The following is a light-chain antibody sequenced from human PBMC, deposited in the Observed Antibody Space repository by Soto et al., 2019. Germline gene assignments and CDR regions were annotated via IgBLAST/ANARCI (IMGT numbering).Light chain of an antibody. CDR3: QQRRSWQVT. CDR1: QSVSSSY. Sequence: EIVLTQSRGTLSLSPGGRATLSCMAIQSVSSSYLAWYQQKPGQAPRLLIYDASNRAAGIPARFSGSGSGTNFTLTISSLEPEDFEVYYCQQRRSWQVTFGQGTRLEIK. V-gene: IGKV3D-20*02. CDR2: DAS. J-gene: IGKJ5*01.